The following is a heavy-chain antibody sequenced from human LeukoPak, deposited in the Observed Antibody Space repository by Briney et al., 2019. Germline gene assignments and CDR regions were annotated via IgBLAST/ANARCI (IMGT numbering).Heavy chain of an antibody. D-gene: IGHD1-20*01. Sequence: GGSLRLSCGASGFTFSNYWMSWVRQAPGKGLEWVINISQDGSGKNYADTVEGRFTISRDNAKNSLYLQMNSLRAEDTAVYYCARGTNWSPLDFDHWGQGTLVTVPS. CDR1: GFTFSNYW. CDR2: ISQDGSGK. CDR3: ARGTNWSPLDFDH. J-gene: IGHJ4*02. V-gene: IGHV3-7*01.